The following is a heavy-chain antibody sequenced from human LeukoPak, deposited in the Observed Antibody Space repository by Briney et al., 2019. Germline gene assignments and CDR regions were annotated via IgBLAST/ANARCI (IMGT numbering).Heavy chain of an antibody. CDR1: GFTFSSYS. CDR3: ARDSRDYVWGSYRGGFDY. CDR2: ISSSSSTI. J-gene: IGHJ4*02. Sequence: PGGSLRLSCAASGFTFSSYSMNWVRQAPGKGLEWVSYISSSSSTIYYADSVKGRFTTSRDNAKNSLYLQMNSLRDEDTAVYYCARDSRDYVWGSYRGGFDYWGQGTLVTVSS. V-gene: IGHV3-48*02. D-gene: IGHD3-16*02.